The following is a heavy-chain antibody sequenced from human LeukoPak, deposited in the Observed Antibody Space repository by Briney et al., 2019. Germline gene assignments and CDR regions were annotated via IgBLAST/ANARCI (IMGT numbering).Heavy chain of an antibody. CDR2: IYYSGST. J-gene: IGHJ4*02. CDR3: ARHAETLLWFGELYYFDY. V-gene: IGHV4-39*01. Sequence: PSETLSLTCTVPGGSISSSSYYWGWIRQPPGKGLEWIGSIYYSGSTYYNPSLKSRVTISVDTSKNQFSLKLSSVTAADTAVYYCARHAETLLWFGELYYFDYWGQGTLVTVSS. D-gene: IGHD3-10*01. CDR1: GGSISSSSYY.